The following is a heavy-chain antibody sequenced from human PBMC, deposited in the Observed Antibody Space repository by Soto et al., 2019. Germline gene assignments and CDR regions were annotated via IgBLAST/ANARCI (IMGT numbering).Heavy chain of an antibody. CDR2: INDNSGAT. CDR1: GYTFTDYY. V-gene: IGHV1-2*02. CDR3: ARDSAAAAGLSFDS. J-gene: IGHJ4*02. D-gene: IGHD6-13*01. Sequence: ASVKVSCKASGYTFTDYYMHWVRRAPGQGLEWMGWINDNSGATRYSQRFQGRVTLTRDTSISTAYMELSSLRSDDTAVYYCARDSAAAAGLSFDSWGQGTLVTVSS.